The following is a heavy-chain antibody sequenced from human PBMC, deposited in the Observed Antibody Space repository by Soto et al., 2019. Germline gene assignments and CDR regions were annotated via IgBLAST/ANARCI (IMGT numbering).Heavy chain of an antibody. J-gene: IGHJ4*02. Sequence: GESLKISCKGSGYSFTSYWIGWVRQMPGKGLEWMGIIYPGDSDTRYSPSFQGQVTISADKSISTAYLQWSSLKASDTAMYYCASSVVVPSTMNYFDYWGQGSLVTVSS. D-gene: IGHD2-15*01. CDR1: GYSFTSYW. CDR3: ASSVVVPSTMNYFDY. V-gene: IGHV5-51*01. CDR2: IYPGDSDT.